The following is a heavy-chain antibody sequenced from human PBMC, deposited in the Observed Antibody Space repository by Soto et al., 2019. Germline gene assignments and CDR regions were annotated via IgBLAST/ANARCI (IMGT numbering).Heavy chain of an antibody. D-gene: IGHD3-10*01. CDR3: ARARVRGVSMDV. V-gene: IGHV1-18*01. CDR1: GYIMTSYG. J-gene: IGHJ6*02. CDR2: ISTYNGNT. Sequence: QVQMVQSGAEVKKPGAPVKVSCKASGYIMTSYGITWVRQAPGQGPEWMGWISTYNGNTDYAQKFQGRVTMTTDTSTSTAYRELRSLRSDDTAVYYCARARVRGVSMDVWGQGTTVTVSS.